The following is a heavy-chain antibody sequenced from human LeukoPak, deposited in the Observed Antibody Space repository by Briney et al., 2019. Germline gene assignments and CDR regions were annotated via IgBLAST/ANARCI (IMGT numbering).Heavy chain of an antibody. CDR1: GGSITSGTYY. V-gene: IGHV4-61*02. CDR2: IFSTGST. CDR3: ARGGPGYYYYYGMDV. Sequence: SQTLSLTCTVSGGSITSGTYYWSWIRQPAGKGLEWIGRIFSTGSTNYNPSLKSRVTISVDTSKNQFSLKLSSVTAADTAVYYCARGGPGYYYYYGMDVWGQGTTVTVSS. D-gene: IGHD3-10*01. J-gene: IGHJ6*02.